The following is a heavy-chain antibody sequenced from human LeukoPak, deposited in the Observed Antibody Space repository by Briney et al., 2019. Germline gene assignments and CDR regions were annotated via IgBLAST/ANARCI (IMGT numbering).Heavy chain of an antibody. V-gene: IGHV1-69*01. CDR3: ARALSEYSSSWGGY. Sequence: SVKLSFKASGGTFSSYANSWVRHPPGQGLEWMGGIIPNFGTANYAQKFQGRVTITADESTSTAYMELSSLSSEDTAVYYCARALSEYSSSWGGYWGQGTLVTVS. CDR1: GGTFSSYA. J-gene: IGHJ4*02. D-gene: IGHD6-6*01. CDR2: IIPNFGTA.